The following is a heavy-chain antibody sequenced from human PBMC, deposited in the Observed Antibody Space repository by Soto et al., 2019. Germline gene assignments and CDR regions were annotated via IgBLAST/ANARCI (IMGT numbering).Heavy chain of an antibody. Sequence: HPGRSLSLSCAASGFTFSSYGMHWVRQAPGKGLEWVAVIWYDGSNKYYAYSVKGRFTISRDNSKNTLYLQMNSLRAEDTAVYYCARDRRPLSYYYGMDVWGQGTTVTVSS. CDR3: ARDRRPLSYYYGMDV. V-gene: IGHV3-33*01. CDR2: IWYDGSNK. J-gene: IGHJ6*02. D-gene: IGHD6-6*01. CDR1: GFTFSSYG.